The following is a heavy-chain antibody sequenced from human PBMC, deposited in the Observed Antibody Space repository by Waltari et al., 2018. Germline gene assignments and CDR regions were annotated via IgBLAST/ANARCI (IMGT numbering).Heavy chain of an antibody. CDR3: ASSYCSSTSCPAPIDY. D-gene: IGHD2-2*01. V-gene: IGHV1-2*02. Sequence: QVQLVQSGAEVKKPGASVKVSCKASGYTFTGYYMHWVRQAPGQGLEWMGWINPNRCGTNYAQKLQGRVTMTRDTSISTAYMELSRLRSDDTAVYYCASSYCSSTSCPAPIDYWGQGTLVTVSS. CDR1: GYTFTGYY. CDR2: INPNRCGT. J-gene: IGHJ4*02.